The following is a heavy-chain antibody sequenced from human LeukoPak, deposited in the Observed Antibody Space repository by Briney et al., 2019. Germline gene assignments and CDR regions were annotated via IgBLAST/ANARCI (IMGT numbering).Heavy chain of an antibody. V-gene: IGHV1-69*05. CDR3: ASSAYSGYGLVY. Sequence: GIIPIFGTANYAQKFQGRVTITTDESTSTAYMELSSLRSEDTAVYYCASSAYSGYGLVYWGQGTLVTVSS. CDR2: IIPIFGTA. D-gene: IGHD5-12*01. J-gene: IGHJ4*02.